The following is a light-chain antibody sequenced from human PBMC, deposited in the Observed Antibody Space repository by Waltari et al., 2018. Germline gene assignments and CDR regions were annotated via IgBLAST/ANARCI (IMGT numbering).Light chain of an antibody. CDR1: QIISSW. CDR2: QAS. V-gene: IGKV1-5*03. Sequence: DIQMTQSPSTLSASVGDRVTITCRASQIISSWLAWYQQKPGKAPKILIYQASSLESGVPSRFRGSGSGTEFTLTISSLQPDDFATYYCQQYNSYSRTFGQGTKVEIK. J-gene: IGKJ1*01. CDR3: QQYNSYSRT.